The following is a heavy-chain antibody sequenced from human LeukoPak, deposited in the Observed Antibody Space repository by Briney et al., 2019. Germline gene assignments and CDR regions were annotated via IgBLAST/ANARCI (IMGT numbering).Heavy chain of an antibody. CDR3: ARDGRIAAAGPFDY. V-gene: IGHV4-4*07. CDR1: GGSISSYY. CDR2: IYTSGST. J-gene: IGHJ4*02. D-gene: IGHD6-13*01. Sequence: SETLSLTCTVSGGSISSYYWSWIRQPAGKGLEWIGRIYTSGSTNYNPSLKSRVTISVDKSKNQFSLKLSSVTAADTAVYCCARDGRIAAAGPFDYWGQGTLVTVSS.